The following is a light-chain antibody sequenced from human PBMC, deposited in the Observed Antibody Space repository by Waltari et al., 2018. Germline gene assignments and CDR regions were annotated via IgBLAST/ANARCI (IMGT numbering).Light chain of an antibody. CDR1: QSVSRT. CDR3: QHYNTWPRT. V-gene: IGKV3-15*01. Sequence: TQSPATLSVSPGERATLSCRASQSVSRTLAWYQQKPGQAPRLLIYGASTRAAGVPARFSGSGSGTEFTLTISSMQSEDFAAYYCQHYNTWPRTFGGGTKAEIK. CDR2: GAS. J-gene: IGKJ4*01.